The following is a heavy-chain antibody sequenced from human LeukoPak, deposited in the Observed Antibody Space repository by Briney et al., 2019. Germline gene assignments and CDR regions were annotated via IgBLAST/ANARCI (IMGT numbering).Heavy chain of an antibody. V-gene: IGHV1-18*01. CDR2: ISAYNGNT. CDR1: GYTFTSYG. D-gene: IGHD2-15*01. J-gene: IGHJ3*02. Sequence: ASVKVSCKASGYTFTSYGISWVRQAPGQGLEWMGWISAYNGNTNYAQKLQGRVTMTTDTSTSTAYMELRSLRSEDTAVYYCARDSDGRYCSGGSCADAFDIWGQGTMVTVSS. CDR3: ARDSDGRYCSGGSCADAFDI.